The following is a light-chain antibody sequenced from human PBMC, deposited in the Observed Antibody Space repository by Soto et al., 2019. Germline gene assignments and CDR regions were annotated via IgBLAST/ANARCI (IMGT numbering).Light chain of an antibody. CDR1: SSNIGAGYD. Sequence: QSVLTQPPSVSGAPGQRVTISCTGSSSNIGAGYDVHWYQHLPGTAPKLLIYSNDQRPSGVPDRFSGSKSGTSASLAISGLQSEDEADYYCAAWDDSLNAVVFGGGTKLTVL. CDR3: AAWDDSLNAVV. V-gene: IGLV1-44*01. J-gene: IGLJ2*01. CDR2: SND.